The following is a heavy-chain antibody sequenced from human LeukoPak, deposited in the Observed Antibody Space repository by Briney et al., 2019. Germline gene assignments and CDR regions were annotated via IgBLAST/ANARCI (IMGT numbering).Heavy chain of an antibody. J-gene: IGHJ4*02. CDR2: IWYDGSNK. Sequence: GGSLRLSCAASGFTFSSYGMHWVRQAPGKGLEWVAVIWYDGSNKYYADSVKGRFTISRDNSKNTLYLQMNSLRAEDTAVYYCARGGLDSGYAGDWGQGTLVTVSS. CDR1: GFTFSSYG. D-gene: IGHD5-12*01. CDR3: ARGGLDSGYAGD. V-gene: IGHV3-33*01.